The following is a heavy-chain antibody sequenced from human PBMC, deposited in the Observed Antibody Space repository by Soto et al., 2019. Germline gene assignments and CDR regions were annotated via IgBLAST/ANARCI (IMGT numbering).Heavy chain of an antibody. CDR1: GFTFSNYA. J-gene: IGHJ4*02. CDR2: LSGSGGTT. D-gene: IGHD3-10*01. V-gene: IGHV3-23*04. CDR3: AKQRADYGSGADTFYFDS. Sequence: VQLVESGGGLVKPGGSLRLSCAASGFTFSNYAMNWVRQAPGKGLEWVSSLSGSGGTTYYADSVKGRFIISRDNSKNTLYLLMNSLRAEDTALYYCAKQRADYGSGADTFYFDSWGQGALVTVSS.